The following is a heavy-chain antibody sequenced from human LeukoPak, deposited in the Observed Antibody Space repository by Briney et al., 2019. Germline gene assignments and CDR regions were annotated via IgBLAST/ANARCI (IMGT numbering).Heavy chain of an antibody. V-gene: IGHV5-51*01. CDR3: ARHCSSISCYSPDS. Sequence: GESLEISCKASGYNFASYYIGWVRQKPGEGLEWMGVIYPGDSSVRYSPSFQGQVTISTDKSISIVYLQWSSLKASDTAMYYCARHCSSISCYSPDSWGQGTLVTVSS. CDR2: IYPGDSSV. CDR1: GYNFASYY. D-gene: IGHD2-2*02. J-gene: IGHJ4*02.